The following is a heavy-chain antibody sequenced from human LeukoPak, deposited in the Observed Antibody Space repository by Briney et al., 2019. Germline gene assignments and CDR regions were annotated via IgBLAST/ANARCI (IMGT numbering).Heavy chain of an antibody. CDR1: GFTFSNFW. D-gene: IGHD1-1*01. V-gene: IGHV3-7*04. J-gene: IGHJ4*02. CDR3: ARGDDFSGDH. CDR2: IHPEGNEK. Sequence: GGSLRLSCAVSGFTFSNFWMSWVRQAPGRGLEWVANIHPEGNEKYHVESVKGRFTISRDNAKNSLFLQMNGLRVEDTAVYYCARGDDFSGDHWGQGTLVAVSS.